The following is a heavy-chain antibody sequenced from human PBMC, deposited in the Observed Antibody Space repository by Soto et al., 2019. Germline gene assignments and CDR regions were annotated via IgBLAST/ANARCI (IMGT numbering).Heavy chain of an antibody. CDR3: ARIKTYYDSSGPFDY. CDR2: INPNNGDT. V-gene: IGHV1-2*02. J-gene: IGHJ4*02. D-gene: IGHD3-22*01. CDR1: GYTFTGYY. Sequence: GASVKVSCKTSGYTFTGYYIHWVRQAPGQGLEWMGWINPNNGDTNYAQNFQGRVTMTRDTSISTASMELSSLISDDTAVYSCARIKTYYDSSGPFDYWGQGTPVTVSS.